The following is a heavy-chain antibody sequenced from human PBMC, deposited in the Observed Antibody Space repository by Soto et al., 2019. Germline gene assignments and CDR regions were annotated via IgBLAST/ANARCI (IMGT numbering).Heavy chain of an antibody. D-gene: IGHD3-10*01. CDR3: VRPGLYYGSGSYL. J-gene: IGHJ5*02. CDR2: ISSSSRYM. V-gene: IGHV3-21*01. Sequence: PGGSLRLSCAASGFTFSSYSMNWVRQVPGKGLEWVSSISSSSRYMNYADSVKGRFTISRDNAKNSLYLQMNSLRAEDTAVYYCVRPGLYYGSGSYLWGQGTLVTVSS. CDR1: GFTFSSYS.